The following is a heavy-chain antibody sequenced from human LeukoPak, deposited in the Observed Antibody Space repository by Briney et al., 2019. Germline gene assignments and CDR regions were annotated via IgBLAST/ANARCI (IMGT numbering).Heavy chain of an antibody. V-gene: IGHV2-5*01. D-gene: IGHD5-12*01. CDR2: IYWNDDE. CDR3: VHSPRYTDCDSANWFDS. J-gene: IGHJ5*01. Sequence: SGPTLVKPTQTLTLTCTFSGFSLSTSGVGVGWIRQPPGKALEWLGFIYWNDDERCSPSLKSRLRITKDTSQSQVVLTMTKMDPVDTATYYCVHSPRYTDCDSANWFDSWGQGTLVTVSS. CDR1: GFSLSTSGVG.